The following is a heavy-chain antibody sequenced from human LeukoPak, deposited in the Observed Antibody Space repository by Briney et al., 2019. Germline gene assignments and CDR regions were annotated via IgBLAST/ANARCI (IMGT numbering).Heavy chain of an antibody. J-gene: IGHJ6*02. V-gene: IGHV1-8*01. CDR3: ARVGFDYYYYYGMDV. CDR1: GYTFTSYD. Sequence: ASVKVSCKASGYTFTSYDINWVRQATGQGLEWMGWMNPNSGNTGYAQKFQGRVTMTRDTSTSTVYMELSSLRSEDTAVYYCARVGFDYYYYYGMDVWGQGTTVTVSS. D-gene: IGHD2-15*01. CDR2: MNPNSGNT.